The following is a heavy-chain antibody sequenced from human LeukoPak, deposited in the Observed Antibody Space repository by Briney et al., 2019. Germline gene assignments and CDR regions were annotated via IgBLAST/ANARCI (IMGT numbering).Heavy chain of an antibody. Sequence: GGSLRLSCAASGFTFSSYAMTWVRQAPGKGLEWVSTLSGSGSNTYYADSVKGRFSIPRDDSQSTLYLQMNSLRAEDTALYYCAKFRAAAGPRDFDYWGQGTLVTVSS. CDR1: GFTFSSYA. CDR3: AKFRAAAGPRDFDY. D-gene: IGHD6-13*01. CDR2: LSGSGSNT. J-gene: IGHJ4*02. V-gene: IGHV3-23*01.